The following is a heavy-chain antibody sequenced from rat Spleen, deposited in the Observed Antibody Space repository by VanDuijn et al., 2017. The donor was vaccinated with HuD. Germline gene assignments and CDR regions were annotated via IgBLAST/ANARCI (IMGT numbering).Heavy chain of an antibody. V-gene: IGHV2-19*01. CDR3: TRTYGGYTSHWFAY. J-gene: IGHJ3*01. Sequence: VQLVESGGGLVQPGRSLKLSCAASGFTFSNYGMAWVRQTPTKGLEWMGRVQNGGTTDYNSGLKSRLSFSRDTSKNQVFLKMNSLQTEDTAIYFCTRTYGGYTSHWFAYWGQGTLVTVSS. CDR1: GFTFSNYG. CDR2: VQNGGTT. D-gene: IGHD1-11*01.